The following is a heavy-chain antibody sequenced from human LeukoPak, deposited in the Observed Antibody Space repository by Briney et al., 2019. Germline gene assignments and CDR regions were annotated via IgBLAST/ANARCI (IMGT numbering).Heavy chain of an antibody. J-gene: IGHJ5*02. V-gene: IGHV4-34*01. Sequence: SETLSLTCAVYGGSFSGYYWSWNRQSPGKGLEWIGEINHSGSTNYNPSLNIRVTISVDTSKNQFSLKLSSVTAADTAVYYCARAPSIALRNWFDPWGQGTLVTVSS. D-gene: IGHD6-6*01. CDR2: INHSGST. CDR3: ARAPSIALRNWFDP. CDR1: GGSFSGYY.